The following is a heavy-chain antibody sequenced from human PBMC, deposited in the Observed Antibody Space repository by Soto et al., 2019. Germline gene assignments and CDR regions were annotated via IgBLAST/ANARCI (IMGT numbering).Heavy chain of an antibody. D-gene: IGHD3-16*02. Sequence: VGSLRLSCAASGFTFSSYAMHWVRQAPGKGLEWVAVISYDGSNKYYADSVKGRFTISRDNSKNTLYLQMNSLRAEDTAVYYCARDLIVGELSYGMDVWGQGTTVTVSS. CDR2: ISYDGSNK. CDR1: GFTFSSYA. V-gene: IGHV3-30-3*01. CDR3: ARDLIVGELSYGMDV. J-gene: IGHJ6*02.